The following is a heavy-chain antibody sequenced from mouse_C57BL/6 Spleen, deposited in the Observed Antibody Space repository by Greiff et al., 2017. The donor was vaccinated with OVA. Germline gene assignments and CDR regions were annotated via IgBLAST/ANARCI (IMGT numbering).Heavy chain of an antibody. CDR1: VYTFTSYW. D-gene: IGHD1-1*01. CDR2: IDPSDSET. CDR3: ARGYYGSSYWYFDV. J-gene: IGHJ1*03. Sequence: QVQLQQPGAELVRPGSSVKLSCKASVYTFTSYWMHWVKQRPIQGLEWIGNIDPSDSETHYNQKFKDKATLTVDKSSSTAYMQLSSLTSEDSAVYYCARGYYGSSYWYFDVWGTGTTVTVSS. V-gene: IGHV1-52*01.